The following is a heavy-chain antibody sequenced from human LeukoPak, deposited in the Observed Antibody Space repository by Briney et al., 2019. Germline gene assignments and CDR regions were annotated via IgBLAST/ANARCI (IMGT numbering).Heavy chain of an antibody. V-gene: IGHV4-39*01. J-gene: IGHJ4*02. CDR3: ARSYNYDYRQIDY. CDR2: NYCSGST. Sequence: SGTLSLTCTVSGYSISTGSYYWGWIRQPPGKVLEWLGSNYCSGSTYFNPFLRSRITISVDTSKNQFSLSLYSVTAADTGVFYYARSYNYDYRQIDYWGQGTLVTVSS. CDR1: GYSISTGSYY. D-gene: IGHD3-22*01.